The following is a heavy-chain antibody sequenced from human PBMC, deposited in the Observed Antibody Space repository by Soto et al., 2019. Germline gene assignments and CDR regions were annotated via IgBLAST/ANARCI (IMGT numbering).Heavy chain of an antibody. Sequence: QVQLVQSGAEVKKPGSSVKVSCKASGGTFSSYAISWVRQAPGQGLEWMGGIIPIFGTANYAQKFQGRVTITADESTSTAYMELSSLRSEDTAVYYCARVEVGNRRRGRSPNWFDPWGQGTLVTVSS. J-gene: IGHJ5*02. D-gene: IGHD1-1*01. V-gene: IGHV1-69*01. CDR2: IIPIFGTA. CDR3: ARVEVGNRRRGRSPNWFDP. CDR1: GGTFSSYA.